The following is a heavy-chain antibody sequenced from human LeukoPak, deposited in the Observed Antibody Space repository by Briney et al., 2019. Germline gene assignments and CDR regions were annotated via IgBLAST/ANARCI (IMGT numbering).Heavy chain of an antibody. V-gene: IGHV3-23*01. D-gene: IGHD6-13*01. Sequence: PGGSLRLSCAASGFTFSSYAMSWVRQAPGKGLEWVSAISGSGGSTYYADSVKGRFTISRDNAKNSLYLQMNSLRAEDTAVYYCAGAHSSSWSVFWGQGTLVTVSS. CDR3: AGAHSSSWSVF. J-gene: IGHJ5*01. CDR1: GFTFSSYA. CDR2: ISGSGGST.